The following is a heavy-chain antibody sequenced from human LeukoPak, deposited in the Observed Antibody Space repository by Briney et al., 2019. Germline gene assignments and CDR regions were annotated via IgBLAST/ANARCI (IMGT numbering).Heavy chain of an antibody. CDR3: ARGGSSGEWFSHLDY. J-gene: IGHJ4*02. CDR2: INPNSGGT. D-gene: IGHD3-3*01. CDR1: GYTFTGYY. V-gene: IGHV1-2*02. Sequence: GASVKVSCKASGYTFTGYYMHWVRQAPRQGLEWMGWINPNSGGTNYAQKFQGRVTMTRDTSISTAYMELSRLRSDDTAVYYCARGGSSGEWFSHLDYWGQGTLVTVSS.